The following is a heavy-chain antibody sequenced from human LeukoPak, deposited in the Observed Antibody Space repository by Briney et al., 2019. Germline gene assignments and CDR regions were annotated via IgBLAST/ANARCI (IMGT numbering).Heavy chain of an antibody. D-gene: IGHD6-13*01. CDR3: AKGEAAAGYNWFDP. CDR2: ISYDGSNK. V-gene: IGHV3-30*18. CDR1: GFTFSSYG. Sequence: PGGSLRLSCAASGFTFSSYGMHWVRQAPGKGLEWVAVISYDGSNKYYADSVKGRFTISRDNSKNTLYLQMNSLRAEDTAVYYCAKGEAAAGYNWFDPWGQGTLVTVSS. J-gene: IGHJ5*02.